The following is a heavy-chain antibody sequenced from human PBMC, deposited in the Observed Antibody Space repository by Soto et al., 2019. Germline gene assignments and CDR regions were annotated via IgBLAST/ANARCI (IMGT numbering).Heavy chain of an antibody. CDR3: ARTVLWPDLLADSFVDYYYYMDV. CDR2: VYYTGST. J-gene: IGHJ6*03. CDR1: GGSISNFY. Sequence: AETLSLTCTVSGGSISNFYWSWIRQPPGKGLEWIGYVYYTGSTSYNPSLKCRVTFSADSSRGQCSQRLNSVTAADTAVYYCARTVLWPDLLADSFVDYYYYMDVWGQGTTVTVSS. V-gene: IGHV4-59*08. D-gene: IGHD3-9*01.